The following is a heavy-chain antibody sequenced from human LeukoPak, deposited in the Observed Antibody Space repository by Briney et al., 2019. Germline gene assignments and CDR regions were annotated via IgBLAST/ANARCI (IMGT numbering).Heavy chain of an antibody. J-gene: IGHJ4*02. CDR3: ARVEGYCSSTSCYTVQEDY. V-gene: IGHV1-69*05. D-gene: IGHD2-2*02. Sequence: ASVKVSCKASGGTFSSYAISWVRQAPGQGLEWMGGIIPIFGTANYAQKFQGRVTMTRDTSISTAYMELSRLRSDDTAVYYCARVEGYCSSTSCYTVQEDYWGQGTLVTVSS. CDR2: IIPIFGTA. CDR1: GGTFSSYA.